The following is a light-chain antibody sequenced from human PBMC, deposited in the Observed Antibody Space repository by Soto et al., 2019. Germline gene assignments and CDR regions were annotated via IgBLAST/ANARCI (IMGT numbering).Light chain of an antibody. CDR3: QHYGNTPPSVT. CDR2: GAS. J-gene: IGKJ3*01. Sequence: EIVMTQSPATLSVSPGERATLSCRASQTVNSNLAWYQQKPGQAPRLLIYGASTRATGIPARFSGSGSGTDFTLTISRLEPEDFAVYYCQHYGNTPPSVTFGPGTKVDIK. CDR1: QTVNSN. V-gene: IGKV3-15*01.